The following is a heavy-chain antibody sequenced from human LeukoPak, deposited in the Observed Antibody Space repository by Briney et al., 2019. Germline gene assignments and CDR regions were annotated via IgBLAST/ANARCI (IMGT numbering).Heavy chain of an antibody. J-gene: IGHJ5*02. CDR2: IIPIFGTA. Sequence: SVKVSCKASGGTFSSYAISWVRQAPGRGLEWMGGIIPIFGTANYAQKFQGSVTTTADESTSTAYMELSSLRSEDTAVYYCARVEESQDWFDPWGHGTLVTVSS. CDR1: GGTFSSYA. V-gene: IGHV1-69*13. CDR3: ARVEESQDWFDP. D-gene: IGHD1-1*01.